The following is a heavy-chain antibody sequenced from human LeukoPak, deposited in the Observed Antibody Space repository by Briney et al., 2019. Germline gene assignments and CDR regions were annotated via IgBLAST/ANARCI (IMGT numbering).Heavy chain of an antibody. Sequence: SETLSLTCAVYGGSFSGYYWSWIRQPPGEGLEWIGEINHSGSTNYNPSLKSRVTISVDTSKNQFSLKLSSVTAADTAVYYCARDRFSVLLWFGEDPRMAFDIWGQGTMVTVSS. D-gene: IGHD3-10*01. V-gene: IGHV4-34*01. CDR1: GGSFSGYY. CDR3: ARDRFSVLLWFGEDPRMAFDI. J-gene: IGHJ3*02. CDR2: INHSGST.